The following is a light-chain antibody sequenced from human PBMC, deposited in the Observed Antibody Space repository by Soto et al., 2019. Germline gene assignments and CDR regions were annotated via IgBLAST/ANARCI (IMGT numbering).Light chain of an antibody. Sequence: EIQMTQSPSSMSASVGDRVTITCRASQSISSYLNWYHQKPGKAPKLLIYAASSLQSGVPSRFSGSGSGTDGTITISSLKQEDGSTYYCQQSYSTTITFGQGTRLEIK. CDR3: QQSYSTTIT. CDR2: AAS. CDR1: QSISSY. V-gene: IGKV1-39*01. J-gene: IGKJ5*01.